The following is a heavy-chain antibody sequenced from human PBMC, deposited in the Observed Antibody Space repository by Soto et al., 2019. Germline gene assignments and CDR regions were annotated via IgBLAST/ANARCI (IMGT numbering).Heavy chain of an antibody. J-gene: IGHJ4*02. CDR2: ISSSGSSI. D-gene: IGHD2-2*01. CDR1: GFTFSTYE. CDR3: GRERCSGTSCPVGY. V-gene: IGHV3-48*03. Sequence: EVQLVESGGGLVQPGGSLRLSCAASGFTFSTYEMNWVRQAPGEGLEWVSYISSSGSSIYYADSVKGRFTISRDNAKNSLYLQMNSLRAEDTALYYCGRERCSGTSCPVGYWGQGTLVTVSS.